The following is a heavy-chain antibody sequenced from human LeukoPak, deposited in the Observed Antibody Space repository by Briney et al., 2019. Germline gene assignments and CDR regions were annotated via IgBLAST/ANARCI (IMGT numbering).Heavy chain of an antibody. J-gene: IGHJ1*01. CDR3: ASISSSWTEYFQH. D-gene: IGHD6-13*01. V-gene: IGHV4-39*01. CDR1: GGSISSSGYY. CDR2: IYYSGST. Sequence: SETLSLTCTVSGGSISSSGYYWGWIRQPPGKGLEWIGAIYYSGSTYYNPSLKSRVAISADTSKHQLSLRLSSVTTADTAVYYCASISSSWTEYFQHWGQGTLVTVSS.